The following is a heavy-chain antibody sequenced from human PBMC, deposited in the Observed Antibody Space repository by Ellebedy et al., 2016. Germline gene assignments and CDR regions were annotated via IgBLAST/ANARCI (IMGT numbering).Heavy chain of an antibody. V-gene: IGHV3-23*01. CDR2: ISGSGGST. CDR3: ARDPRGSGILYYFDY. J-gene: IGHJ4*02. Sequence: GGSLRLXXAASGFTFSSYAMSWVRQAPGKGLEWVSAISGSGGSTYYADSVKGRFTISRDNSKNTLYLQMNSLRAEDTAVYYCARDPRGSGILYYFDYWGQGTLVTVSP. D-gene: IGHD3-10*01. CDR1: GFTFSSYA.